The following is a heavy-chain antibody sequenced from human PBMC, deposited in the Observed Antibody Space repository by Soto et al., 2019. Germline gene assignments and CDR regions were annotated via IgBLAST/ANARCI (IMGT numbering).Heavy chain of an antibody. CDR3: ARALVGMATMGYYFDY. J-gene: IGHJ4*02. V-gene: IGHV1-69*13. D-gene: IGHD5-12*01. CDR2: IIPIFGTA. CDR1: GGTFSSYA. Sequence: GASVKVSCKASGGTFSSYAISWVRQAPGQGLEWMGGIIPIFGTANYAQKFQGRVTITADESTSTAYMELSSLRSEDTAVYYCARALVGMATMGYYFDYWGQGTLVTVSS.